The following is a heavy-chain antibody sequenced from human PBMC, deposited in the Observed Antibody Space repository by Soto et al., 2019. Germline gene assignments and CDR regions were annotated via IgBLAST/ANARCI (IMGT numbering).Heavy chain of an antibody. CDR1: GGSISSSTYY. CDR2: IYQRGST. D-gene: IGHD2-15*01. V-gene: IGHV4-39*01. Sequence: SETLSLTCTVSGGSISSSTYYWGWIRQPPGNGLEWIGNIYQRGSTYYNPSLKSRVTISVDTSKNQFSLKLSSVTAADTAVYYCATLLKGDYWGQGTLVTVSS. J-gene: IGHJ4*02. CDR3: ATLLKGDY.